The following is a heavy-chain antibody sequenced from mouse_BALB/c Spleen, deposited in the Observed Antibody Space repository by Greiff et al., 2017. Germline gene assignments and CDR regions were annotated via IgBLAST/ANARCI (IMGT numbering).Heavy chain of an antibody. CDR3: ARSYYRYDRAMDY. Sequence: DVKLVESGGGLVQPGGSLKLSCAASGFTFSSYGMSWVRQTPDKRLELVATINSNGGSTYYPDSVKGRFTISRDNAKNTLYLQMSSLKSEDTAMYYCARSYYRYDRAMDYWGQGTSVTVSS. V-gene: IGHV5-6-3*01. CDR2: INSNGGST. J-gene: IGHJ4*01. CDR1: GFTFSSYG. D-gene: IGHD2-14*01.